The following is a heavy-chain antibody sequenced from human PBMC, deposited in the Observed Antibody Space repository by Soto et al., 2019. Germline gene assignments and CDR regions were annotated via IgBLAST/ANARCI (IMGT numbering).Heavy chain of an antibody. J-gene: IGHJ4*02. V-gene: IGHV3-73*02. D-gene: IGHD2-15*01. CDR1: GFTFSGSA. CDR3: TRLTPEIYCSGGSCYSEADY. CDR2: IRSKANSYAT. Sequence: EVQLVESGGGLVQPGGSLKLSCAASGFTFSGSAMHWVRQASGKGLEWVGRIRSKANSYATAYAASVKGRFTISRDDSKNTVYLQMNSLKTEDTAVYYCTRLTPEIYCSGGSCYSEADYWGQGTLVTVSS.